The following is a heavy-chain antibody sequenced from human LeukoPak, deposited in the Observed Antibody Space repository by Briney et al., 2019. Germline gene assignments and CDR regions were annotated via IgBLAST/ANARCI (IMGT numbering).Heavy chain of an antibody. J-gene: IGHJ4*02. CDR1: GFTFSSYA. V-gene: IGHV3-30-3*01. CDR2: ISYDGSNK. Sequence: GGSLRLSCAASGFTFSSYAMHWVRQAPGKGLEWVAVISYDGSNKYYADSVKGRFTIYRDNSKNTLYLQMNSLRAEDTAVYYCARDRRDIVVVPDQTLDYWGQGTLVTVSS. D-gene: IGHD2-2*01. CDR3: ARDRRDIVVVPDQTLDY.